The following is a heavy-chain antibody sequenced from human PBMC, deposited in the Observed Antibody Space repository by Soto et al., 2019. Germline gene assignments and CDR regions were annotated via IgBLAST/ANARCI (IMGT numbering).Heavy chain of an antibody. V-gene: IGHV3-23*01. CDR3: AKDRIDIVATITANDT. CDR2: ISGSGGST. CDR1: GVTFRSYA. D-gene: IGHD5-12*01. Sequence: GGSLRLACSTSGVTFRSYAISWVRQGPGKGLEWVSAISGSGGSTYYADSVKGRFTISRDNSKNTLYLQMNSLRAEDTAVYYCAKDRIDIVATITANDTWGQRNLLPVSS. J-gene: IGHJ5*02.